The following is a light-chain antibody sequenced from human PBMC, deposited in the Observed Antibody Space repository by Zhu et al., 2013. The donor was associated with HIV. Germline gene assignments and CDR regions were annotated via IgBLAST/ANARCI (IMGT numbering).Light chain of an antibody. CDR2: EDN. CDR3: QSYDTNQIGGW. V-gene: IGLV6-57*01. Sequence: NFMLTQPHSVSESPGKTVTISCTRSSGSIASNYVQWCQQRPDSSPTTVIYEDNQTNPPGSRHRFSGSIDISSNSASLTISGLKTEDEADYYCQSYDTNQIGGWFGGGTKLTVL. J-gene: IGLJ3*02. CDR1: SGSIASNY.